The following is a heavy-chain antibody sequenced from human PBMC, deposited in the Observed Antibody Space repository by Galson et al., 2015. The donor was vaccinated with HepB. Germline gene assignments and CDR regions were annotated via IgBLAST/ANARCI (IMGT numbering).Heavy chain of an antibody. D-gene: IGHD3-22*01. CDR2: ST. CDR3: AKGHYDSGGYPPFDC. Sequence: STYYADSVEGRFTISRDSSKNTLFLQMNSLRGEDTAIYYCAKGHYDSGGYPPFDCWGQGTLVTVSS. V-gene: IGHV3-23*01. J-gene: IGHJ4*02.